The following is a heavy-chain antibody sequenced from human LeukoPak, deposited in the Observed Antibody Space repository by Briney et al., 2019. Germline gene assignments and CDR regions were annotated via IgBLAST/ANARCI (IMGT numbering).Heavy chain of an antibody. D-gene: IGHD2-8*01. CDR3: AKEEEVLLMMFNYFTY. CDR1: GFTFSDHY. J-gene: IGHJ4*02. CDR2: ISNSGSLK. Sequence: GGSLRLSCAASGFTFSDHYMSWFRQAPGKGLEWVSYISNSGSLKYYADSVKGRFTISRDNAKNSLYLQMNSLRAEDTAVYYCAKEEEVLLMMFNYFTYWGQGTLVTVSS. V-gene: IGHV3-11*01.